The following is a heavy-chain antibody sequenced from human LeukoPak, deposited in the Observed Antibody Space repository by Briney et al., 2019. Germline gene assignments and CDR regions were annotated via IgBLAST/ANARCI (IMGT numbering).Heavy chain of an antibody. D-gene: IGHD6-13*01. CDR1: GLPFSRNY. V-gene: IGHV3-53*01. J-gene: IGHJ6*02. CDR3: AKGGYSSSYGMDV. CDR2: IYSGGST. Sequence: GGPLKLSFAPSGLPFSRNYRSWVGQAPGKGLGGSSVIYSGGSTYYADSVKGRFTISRDNSKNTLYLQMNSLRAEDTAVYYCAKGGYSSSYGMDVWGQGTTVTVSS.